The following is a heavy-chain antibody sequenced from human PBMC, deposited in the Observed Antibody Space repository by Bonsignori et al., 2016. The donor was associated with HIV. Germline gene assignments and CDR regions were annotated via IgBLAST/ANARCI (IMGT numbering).Heavy chain of an antibody. V-gene: IGHV4-59*13. J-gene: IGHJ4*02. CDR3: ARGALAYWGSGSPLFDY. Sequence: PGKGLEWIGYIYYSGSTNYNPSLKSRVTISVDTSKNQFSLKLSSVTAAGTAVYYCARGALAYWGSGSPLFDYWGQGTLVTVSS. CDR2: IYYSGST. D-gene: IGHD7-27*01.